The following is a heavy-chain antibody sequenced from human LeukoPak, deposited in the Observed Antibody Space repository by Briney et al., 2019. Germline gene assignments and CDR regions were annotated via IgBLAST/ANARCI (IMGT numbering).Heavy chain of an antibody. CDR3: ARRKYYRNQIAAAGYYYYYGMDV. CDR2: IKQDGSEK. CDR1: GFTFSRYW. V-gene: IGHV3-7*01. J-gene: IGHJ6*02. Sequence: PGGSLRLSCAASGFTFSRYWMSWVRQAPGKGLEWVANIKQDGSEKYYVDSVKGRFTISRDNAKNSLYLQMNSLRAEDTAVYCCARRKYYRNQIAAAGYYYYYGMDVWGQGTTVTASS. D-gene: IGHD6-13*01.